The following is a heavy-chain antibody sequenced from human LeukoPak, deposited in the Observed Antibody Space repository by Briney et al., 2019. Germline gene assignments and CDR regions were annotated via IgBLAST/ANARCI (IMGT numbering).Heavy chain of an antibody. Sequence: GGSLRLSCAASGFTFSSYAMSWVRQAPGKGLEGVSVISDSGGSTYYADSVKGRFTISRDNSKNTLYLQMNSLRAEDTAVYYCARTFGGVIVANYWGPGTLVTVSS. CDR3: ARTFGGVIVANY. J-gene: IGHJ4*02. V-gene: IGHV3-23*01. D-gene: IGHD3-16*02. CDR2: ISDSGGST. CDR1: GFTFSSYA.